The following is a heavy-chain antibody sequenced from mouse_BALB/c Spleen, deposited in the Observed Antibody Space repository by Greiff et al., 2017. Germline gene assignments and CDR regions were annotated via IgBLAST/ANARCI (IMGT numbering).Heavy chain of an antibody. Sequence: EVLLVESGPGLVKPSQSLSLTCTVTGYSITSDYAWNWIRQFPGNKLGWMGYISYSGSTSYNPSLKSRISITRDTSKNQFFLQLNSVTTEDTATYYCANYGSSPAWLAYWGQGTLVTVSA. V-gene: IGHV3-2*02. J-gene: IGHJ3*01. CDR2: ISYSGST. D-gene: IGHD1-1*01. CDR3: ANYGSSPAWLAY. CDR1: GYSITSDYA.